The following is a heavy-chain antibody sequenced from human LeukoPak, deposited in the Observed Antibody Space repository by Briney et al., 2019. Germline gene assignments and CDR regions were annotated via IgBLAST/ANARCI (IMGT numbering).Heavy chain of an antibody. V-gene: IGHV3-11*06. CDR1: GFTFSDYY. CDR2: ISSSSYT. D-gene: IGHD6-13*01. CDR3: ARDALRPYSSRWTNWFDP. J-gene: IGHJ5*02. Sequence: GGSLRLSCAASGFTFSDYYMSWVRQAPGKGLEWVSYISSSSYTNYADSVKGRFTISRDNAKNSLYLQMNSLRAEDTAVYYCARDALRPYSSRWTNWFDPWGQGTLVTVSS.